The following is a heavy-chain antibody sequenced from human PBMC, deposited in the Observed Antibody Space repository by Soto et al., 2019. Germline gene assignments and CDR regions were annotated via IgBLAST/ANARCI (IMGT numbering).Heavy chain of an antibody. CDR3: ERDMGYCSAGSCYAFDY. D-gene: IGHD2-15*01. Sequence: SQTLSLTCAISGDSVSSNSAAWNWIRQSPSRGLEWLGRTYYRSKWYNDYAVSVKSRITINPDTSKNQFSLQLNSMTPEDTAVYYCERDMGYCSAGSCYAFDYWGQGTLVTVSS. CDR2: TYYRSKWYN. CDR1: GDSVSSNSAA. V-gene: IGHV6-1*01. J-gene: IGHJ4*02.